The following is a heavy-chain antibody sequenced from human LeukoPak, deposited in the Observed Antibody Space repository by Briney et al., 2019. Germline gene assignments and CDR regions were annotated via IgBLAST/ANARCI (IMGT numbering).Heavy chain of an antibody. CDR1: GFTFSNYW. CDR3: ARDQWSDPQISIYAFDI. J-gene: IGHJ3*02. D-gene: IGHD3-3*01. CDR2: INIDGSST. V-gene: IGHV3-74*01. Sequence: PGGSLRLSCAASGFTFSNYWMHWVRQAPGKGLVWVSRINIDGSSTSYADSVKGRFTISRDNAKNTLYLQMNSLRAEDTAVYYCARDQWSDPQISIYAFDIWGQGTMVTVSS.